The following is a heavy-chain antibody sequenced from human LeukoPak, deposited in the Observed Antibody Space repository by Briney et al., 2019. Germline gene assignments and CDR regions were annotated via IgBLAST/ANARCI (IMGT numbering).Heavy chain of an antibody. CDR2: FDPEDGET. J-gene: IGHJ4*02. Sequence: ASVKVSCKVSGYTLTELSMHWVRQAPGKGLEWMGGFDPEDGETIYAQKFQGRVTMTEDTSTDTAYMELRSLRSEDTAVYYCATAERQGDGEADYWGQGTLVTVSS. CDR3: ATAERQGDGEADY. D-gene: IGHD1-1*01. CDR1: GYTLTELS. V-gene: IGHV1-24*01.